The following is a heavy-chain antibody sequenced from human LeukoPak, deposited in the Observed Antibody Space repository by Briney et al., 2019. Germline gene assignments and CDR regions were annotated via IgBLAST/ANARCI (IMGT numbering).Heavy chain of an antibody. Sequence: GGSLRLSCAASGFTFSTYNMNWVRQPPGKGLEWVSSISNTKNEMYYADSVKGRFTISRNNAKNSLYLQMNSLRAEDTAVYYCAREGRSTSVWCSGGSCYDFDYWGQGVLVTDSS. CDR2: ISNTKNEM. D-gene: IGHD2-15*01. V-gene: IGHV3-21*01. J-gene: IGHJ4*02. CDR1: GFTFSTYN. CDR3: AREGRSTSVWCSGGSCYDFDY.